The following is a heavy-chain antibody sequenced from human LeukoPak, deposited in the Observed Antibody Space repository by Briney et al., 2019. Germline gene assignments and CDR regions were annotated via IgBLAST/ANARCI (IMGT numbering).Heavy chain of an antibody. Sequence: GASVKVSCKASGGTFSSYAISWVRQAPGQGLEWMGRIIPILGIANYAQKFQGRVTITADKSTSTAYMELSSLRSEDTAVYYCARGSYSSGWYRMGDAFDIWGQGTMVTVSS. V-gene: IGHV1-69*04. J-gene: IGHJ3*02. CDR1: GGTFSSYA. CDR2: IIPILGIA. CDR3: ARGSYSSGWYRMGDAFDI. D-gene: IGHD6-19*01.